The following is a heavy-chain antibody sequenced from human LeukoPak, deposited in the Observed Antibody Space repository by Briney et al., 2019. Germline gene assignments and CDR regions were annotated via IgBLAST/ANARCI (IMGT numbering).Heavy chain of an antibody. J-gene: IGHJ4*02. CDR2: VRLDGKT. CDR1: GGSISSTNW. D-gene: IGHD6-19*01. CDR3: EGGWMESEKPFDY. V-gene: IGHV4-4*02. Sequence: SETLSLICGVSGGSISSTNWWTWVRQPPGKGLEWIGEVRLDGKTNYNPSLESRVTISVDTSKNQFSLKLSSVTAADTAVYYCEGGWMESEKPFDYWGQGTLVTVSS.